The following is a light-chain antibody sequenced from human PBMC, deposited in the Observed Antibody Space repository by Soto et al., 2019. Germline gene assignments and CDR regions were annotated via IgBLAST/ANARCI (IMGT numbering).Light chain of an antibody. Sequence: QSVLTQPPSVSAAPGQRVTISCSGSSSNIGNNYVSWYQQLPGTAHKLLIYDNNERPSGIPDRFSGSKSGTSATLGITGLQTGDEADYFCGTWDSSLSGVVFGGGTKLTVL. CDR1: SSNIGNNY. V-gene: IGLV1-51*01. J-gene: IGLJ2*01. CDR3: GTWDSSLSGVV. CDR2: DNN.